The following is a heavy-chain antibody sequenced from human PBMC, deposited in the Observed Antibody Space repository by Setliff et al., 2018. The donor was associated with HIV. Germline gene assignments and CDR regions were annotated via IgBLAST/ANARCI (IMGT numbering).Heavy chain of an antibody. J-gene: IGHJ4*02. CDR1: GGSISGYH. V-gene: IGHV3-48*01. CDR3: ASGYSSGWYGGY. Sequence: PSETLSLTCTVSGGSISGYHWNWLRQTPGKGLEWISYINFITGTMSYEESVKGRFTISRDHGSDSVYLEMNSLRAEDTAVYYCASGYSSGWYGGYWGQGTLVTVSS. CDR2: INFITGTM. D-gene: IGHD6-19*01.